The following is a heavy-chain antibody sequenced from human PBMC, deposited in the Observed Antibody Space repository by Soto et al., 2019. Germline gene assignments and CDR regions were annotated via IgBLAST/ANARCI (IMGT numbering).Heavy chain of an antibody. CDR1: GFTFINYA. CDR3: ARKILGSTTRPNYWHLDL. CDR2: ISGGGGAA. Sequence: GGSLRLSCAGSGFTFINYAMNWVRQAPGKGLEWVSSISGGGGAAFFPDSVRGRFTISRDNSKNTVTLQMNSLGVDDTAVYYCARKILGSTTRPNYWHLDLWGRGTLVTVYS. D-gene: IGHD7-27*01. J-gene: IGHJ2*01. V-gene: IGHV3-23*01.